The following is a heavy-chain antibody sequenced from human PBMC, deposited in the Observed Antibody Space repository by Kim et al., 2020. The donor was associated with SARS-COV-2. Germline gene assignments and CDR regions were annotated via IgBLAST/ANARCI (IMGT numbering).Heavy chain of an antibody. V-gene: IGHV4-34*01. CDR2: INHSGST. J-gene: IGHJ4*02. D-gene: IGHD6-13*01. CDR3: ARKVGYSRQNQFDY. CDR1: GGSFSGYY. Sequence: SETLSLTCAVYGGSFSGYYWSWIRQPPGKGLEWIGEINHSGSTNYNPSLKSRVTISVDTSKNQFSLKLSSVTAADTAVYYCARKVGYSRQNQFDYWGQGTLVTVSS.